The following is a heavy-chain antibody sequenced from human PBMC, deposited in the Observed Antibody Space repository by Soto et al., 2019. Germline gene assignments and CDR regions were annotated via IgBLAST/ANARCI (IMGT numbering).Heavy chain of an antibody. V-gene: IGHV3-30*04. CDR1: GFTFSMYA. CDR2: TSSDGASK. D-gene: IGHD2-2*01. Sequence: GGSLRLSCAVSGFTFSMYAMHWARQAPGKGLEWVAVTSSDGASKYYADSVKGRFTISRDNSKNTLYLQMNSLRAEGTAVYYCARDSLVVPAARGYYYYGMDVWGQGTTVTVSS. CDR3: ARDSLVVPAARGYYYYGMDV. J-gene: IGHJ6*02.